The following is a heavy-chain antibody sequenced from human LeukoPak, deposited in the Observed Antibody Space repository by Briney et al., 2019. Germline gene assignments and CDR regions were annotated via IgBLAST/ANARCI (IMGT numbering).Heavy chain of an antibody. V-gene: IGHV3-23*01. CDR2: IKTGGAST. CDR1: GFTFSSYG. D-gene: IGHD4-17*01. J-gene: IGHJ4*02. CDR3: ARDYSTVTTFFDY. Sequence: GGSLRLSCAASGFTFSSYGMSWVRQAPGKGLEWVSAIKTGGASTYYADSVKGRFSISRDNAKNSLYLQMNSLRAEDTAVYYCARDYSTVTTFFDYWGQGTLVTVSS.